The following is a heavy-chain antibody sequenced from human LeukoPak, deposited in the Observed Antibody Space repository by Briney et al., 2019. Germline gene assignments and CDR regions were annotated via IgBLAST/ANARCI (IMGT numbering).Heavy chain of an antibody. CDR3: ARDSPSSGDAFDI. CDR1: GGSISSGGYS. CDR2: IYHSGST. V-gene: IGHV4-30-2*01. Sequence: PSETLSLTCAVSGGSISSGGYSWSWIRQPPGKGLEWIGYIYHSGSTYYNPSLKSRVTISVDRSKNQFSLKLSSVTAADTAVYYCARDSPSSGDAFDIWGQGTMVTVSS. J-gene: IGHJ3*02. D-gene: IGHD3-22*01.